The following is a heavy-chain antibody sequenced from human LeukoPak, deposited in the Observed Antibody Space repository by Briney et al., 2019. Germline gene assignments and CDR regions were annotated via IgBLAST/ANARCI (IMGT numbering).Heavy chain of an antibody. CDR1: GFTFSDYN. CDR3: VKADVDTEGFDY. J-gene: IGHJ4*02. Sequence: PGGSLRLSCAASGFTFSDYNMNWVRQAPGKGLEWISYISSGSVTIAYADSVKARFIISRDNSKNTLYLQMSSLRAEDTAVYYCVKADVDTEGFDYWGQGTLVTVSS. V-gene: IGHV3-48*01. D-gene: IGHD5-18*01. CDR2: ISSGSVTI.